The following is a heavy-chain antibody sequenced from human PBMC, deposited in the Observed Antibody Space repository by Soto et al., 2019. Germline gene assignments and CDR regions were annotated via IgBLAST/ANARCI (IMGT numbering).Heavy chain of an antibody. Sequence: GGSLRLSCAASGFTFHAYAVHWVRQAPGKGLEWAAVISNDGENEYYADSVKGRFTISRDNSKNTLYLQMNSLRAEDTAVYYCARPRADFYYYFGMDVWGQGTTVTVSS. CDR1: GFTFHAYA. CDR2: ISNDGENE. J-gene: IGHJ6*02. CDR3: ARPRADFYYYFGMDV. V-gene: IGHV3-30*04. D-gene: IGHD3-10*01.